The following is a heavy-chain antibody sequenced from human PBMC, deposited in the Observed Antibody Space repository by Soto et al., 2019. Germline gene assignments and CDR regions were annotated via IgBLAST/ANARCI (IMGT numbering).Heavy chain of an antibody. CDR1: GFTFSNYW. J-gene: IGHJ4*02. CDR2: ISGDGSST. D-gene: IGHD4-17*01. Sequence: PGGSLRLSCAASGFTFSNYWMHWVRQAPGKGLVWVSRISGDGSSTTYADSVKGRFSISRDNAKNTLYLQMNSLRADDTALYYCARVYGDFDYWGQGTLVTVSS. V-gene: IGHV3-74*03. CDR3: ARVYGDFDY.